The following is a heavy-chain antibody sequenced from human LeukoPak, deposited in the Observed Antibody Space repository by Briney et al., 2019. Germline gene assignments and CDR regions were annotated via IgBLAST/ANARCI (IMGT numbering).Heavy chain of an antibody. D-gene: IGHD6-19*01. V-gene: IGHV1-2*02. CDR3: ARDADRASSGWLKYYYYYMDV. J-gene: IGHJ6*03. Sequence: GASVKVSCKASGYTFTGYYLHWVRQAPGQGLEWMGWINPNSGGTNYAQKFQGRVTMTRDTSISTAYMELSRLRSDDTAVYYCARDADRASSGWLKYYYYYMDVWGKGTTVTISS. CDR1: GYTFTGYY. CDR2: INPNSGGT.